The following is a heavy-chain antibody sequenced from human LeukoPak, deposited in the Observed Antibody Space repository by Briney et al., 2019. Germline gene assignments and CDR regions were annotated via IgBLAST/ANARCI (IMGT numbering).Heavy chain of an antibody. J-gene: IGHJ5*02. D-gene: IGHD1-1*01. Sequence: GGSLRLSCAASGFTFSTYSMNWVRQAPGKGLEWVSSISSSSSYMYYADSVKGRFTISRDNAKNPLYLQMNSLRAEDTAVYYCARVLTAPHDGAWGQGTLVTVSS. CDR2: ISSSSSYM. CDR1: GFTFSTYS. V-gene: IGHV3-21*01. CDR3: ARVLTAPHDGA.